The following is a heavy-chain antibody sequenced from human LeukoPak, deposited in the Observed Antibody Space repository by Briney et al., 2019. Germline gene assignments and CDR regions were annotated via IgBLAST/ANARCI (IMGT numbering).Heavy chain of an antibody. V-gene: IGHV3-66*01. CDR2: IYSCGTT. Sequence: GGSLRLSCAASGFTVSNNYMSWVRQAPGKGLEWVSVIYSCGTTYYADSVKGRFTISRDNSKNTLYLQMNSLRAEDTAVYYCARDPDDPNYYDSSGLEFPWGQGTLVTVSS. CDR1: GFTVSNNY. D-gene: IGHD3-22*01. J-gene: IGHJ5*02. CDR3: ARDPDDPNYYDSSGLEFP.